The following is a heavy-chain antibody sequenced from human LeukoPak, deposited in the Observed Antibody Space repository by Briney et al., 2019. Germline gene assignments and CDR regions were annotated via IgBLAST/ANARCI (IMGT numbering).Heavy chain of an antibody. CDR1: GGSFSGYY. CDR2: INHSGST. Sequence: SETLSLTCAVYGGSFSGYYWSWIRQPPGKGLEWIGEINHSGSTNYNPSLKSRVTISVDTSKNQFSLKLSSVTAADTAVYYCARGIPYSTYWFDPWGQGTLVTVSS. D-gene: IGHD6-13*01. J-gene: IGHJ5*02. V-gene: IGHV4-34*01. CDR3: ARGIPYSTYWFDP.